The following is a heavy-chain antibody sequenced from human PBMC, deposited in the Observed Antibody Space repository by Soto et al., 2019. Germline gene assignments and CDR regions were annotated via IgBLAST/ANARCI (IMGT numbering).Heavy chain of an antibody. CDR2: IYYSGST. J-gene: IGHJ4*02. CDR3: ARVAEYYYDSSGYYYDY. V-gene: IGHV4-39*01. Sequence: SETLSLTCTVSGGSISSSSYYWGWIRQPPWKGLEWIGSIYYSGSTYYNPSLKSRVTISVDTSKNQFSLKLSSVTAADTAVYYCARVAEYYYDSSGYYYDYWGQGXLVTVYS. CDR1: GGSISSSSYY. D-gene: IGHD3-22*01.